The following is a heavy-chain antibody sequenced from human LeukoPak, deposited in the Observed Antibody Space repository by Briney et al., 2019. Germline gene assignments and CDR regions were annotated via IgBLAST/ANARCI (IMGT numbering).Heavy chain of an antibody. CDR2: INPNSGGT. J-gene: IGHJ4*02. CDR3: ARDLIAVAGKVGKY. Sequence: ASVRVSCKASGYTFTGYYMHWVRQAPGQGLEWMGWINPNSGGTNYAQKFQGRVTMTRDTSISTAYMELSRLRSDDTAVYYCARDLIAVAGKVGKYWGQGTLVTVSS. D-gene: IGHD6-19*01. V-gene: IGHV1-2*02. CDR1: GYTFTGYY.